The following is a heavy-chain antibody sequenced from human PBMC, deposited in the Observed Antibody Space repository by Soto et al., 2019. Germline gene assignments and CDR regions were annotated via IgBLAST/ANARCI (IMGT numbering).Heavy chain of an antibody. J-gene: IGHJ6*03. V-gene: IGHV4-59*01. CDR3: ARGVAAAPYYYYYYMDV. Sequence: QVQLQESGPGLVKPSETLSLTCTVSGGSISSYYWSWIRQPPAKGLEWIGYIYYSGSTNYNPSLKSRVTISVDTSKNQFSLKLSSVTAADTAVYYCARGVAAAPYYYYYYMDVWGKGTTVTVSS. CDR2: IYYSGST. D-gene: IGHD6-13*01. CDR1: GGSISSYY.